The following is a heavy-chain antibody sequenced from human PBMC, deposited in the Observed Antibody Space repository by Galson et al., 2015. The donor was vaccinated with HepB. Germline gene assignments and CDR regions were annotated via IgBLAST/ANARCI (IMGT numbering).Heavy chain of an antibody. CDR1: GYTFTSYG. CDR2: ISAYNGNT. CDR3: ARGYDYVWGSYRYEDY. J-gene: IGHJ4*02. Sequence: SVKVSCKASGYTFTSYGISWVRQAPGQGLEWMGWISAYNGNTNYAQKLQGRVTMTTDTSTSTAYMEVRSLRSDDTAVYYCARGYDYVWGSYRYEDYWGQGTLVTVSS. D-gene: IGHD3-16*02. V-gene: IGHV1-18*04.